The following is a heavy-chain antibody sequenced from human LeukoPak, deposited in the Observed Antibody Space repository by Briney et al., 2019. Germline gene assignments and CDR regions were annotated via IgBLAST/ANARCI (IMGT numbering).Heavy chain of an antibody. CDR2: ISAYNGNT. D-gene: IGHD3-3*01. CDR1: GYTFTSYG. Sequence: GASVKVSCKASGYTFTSYGISWVRQAPGQGLEWMGWISAYNGNTNYAQKLQGRVTITADESTSTAYMELSSLRSEDTAVYYCAVSTYYDFWSGYAWGQGTLVTVSS. V-gene: IGHV1-18*01. CDR3: AVSTYYDFWSGYA. J-gene: IGHJ5*02.